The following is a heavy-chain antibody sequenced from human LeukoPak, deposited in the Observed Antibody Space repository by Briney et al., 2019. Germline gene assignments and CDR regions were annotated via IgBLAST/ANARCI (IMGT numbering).Heavy chain of an antibody. CDR1: GYSISSGYY. Sequence: SETLSLTCTVSGYSISSGYYWGWIRQPPGKGLEWIGSIYHSGSTYYNPSLKSRVTISVDTSKNQFSLKLSSVTAADTAVYYCARDYPRGYSYGSDAFDIWGQGTMVTVSS. J-gene: IGHJ3*02. CDR3: ARDYPRGYSYGSDAFDI. D-gene: IGHD5-18*01. V-gene: IGHV4-38-2*02. CDR2: IYHSGST.